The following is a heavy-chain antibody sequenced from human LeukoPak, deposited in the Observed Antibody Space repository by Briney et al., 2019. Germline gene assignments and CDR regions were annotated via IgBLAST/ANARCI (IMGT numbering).Heavy chain of an antibody. D-gene: IGHD6-19*01. Sequence: PGGSLRLSCAASGFTFDDYAMHWVRQAPGKSLEWVSVITLDGGTAYYADSVKGQFTISRDNSKNSLYLQMNSLRTEDTALYYCAKGRLYSSGWSPQPLDYWGQGTLVTVSS. CDR2: ITLDGGTA. CDR1: GFTFDDYA. CDR3: AKGRLYSSGWSPQPLDY. V-gene: IGHV3-43D*03. J-gene: IGHJ4*02.